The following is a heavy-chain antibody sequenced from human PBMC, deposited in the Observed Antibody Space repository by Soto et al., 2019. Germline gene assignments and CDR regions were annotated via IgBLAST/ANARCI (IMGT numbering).Heavy chain of an antibody. V-gene: IGHV3-23*01. CDR3: AILGYSGYDPEDS. Sequence: GGSLRLSCAPSGFTFSVSDMTWVRQAPGKGLEWVSSISISGGAAYYADSVKGRFTISRDNSKNTLYLQMNSLRAEDTAVYYFAILGYSGYDPEDSGGQGTLVTFS. D-gene: IGHD5-12*01. CDR1: GFTFSVSD. CDR2: ISISGGAA. J-gene: IGHJ4*02.